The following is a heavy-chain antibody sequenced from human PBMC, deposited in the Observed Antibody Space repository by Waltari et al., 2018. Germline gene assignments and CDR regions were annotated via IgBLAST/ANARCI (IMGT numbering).Heavy chain of an antibody. CDR2: NTPSGGST. V-gene: IGHV1-46*01. D-gene: IGHD2-21*01. Sequence: QVQLVQPGAEVKKPGASVKVSCRASGYNFIDYFLHWARQAPGQGLEWMGVNTPSGGSTTYAHKFQARVTMTRDTSTTTVYMELSSLTSDDTAVYYCARDRRPHGDFALGYWGQGTLVTVSS. CDR1: GYNFIDYF. J-gene: IGHJ4*02. CDR3: ARDRRPHGDFALGY.